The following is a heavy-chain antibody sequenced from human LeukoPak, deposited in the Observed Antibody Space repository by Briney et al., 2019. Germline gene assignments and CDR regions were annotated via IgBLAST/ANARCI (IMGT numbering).Heavy chain of an antibody. D-gene: IGHD2-2*01. CDR2: INARGDT. CDR3: ARGQVPASRGYNWFDP. CDR1: GWSYNDYY. V-gene: IGHV4-34*01. J-gene: IGHJ5*02. Sequence: SETLSLTCAVSGWSYNDYYWNWIRQPPGKGLEWIGEINARGDTNYNPSLKSRVTISVDTSKKQFSLRLTSMIAADTALYYCARGQVPASRGYNWFDPWGQGALVTVSS.